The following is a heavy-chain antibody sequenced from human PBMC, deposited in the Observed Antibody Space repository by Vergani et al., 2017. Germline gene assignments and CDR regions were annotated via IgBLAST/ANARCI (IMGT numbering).Heavy chain of an antibody. CDR3: ARVGRLYYYDSSGYYFYGMGV. CDR2: ISSSSSYI. Sequence: EVQLVESGGGLVKPGGSLRLSCAASGFTFSSYSMNWVRQAPGKGLEWVSSISSSSSYIYYADSVKGRFTISRDNAKNSLYLQMNSLRAEDTAVYYCARVGRLYYYDSSGYYFYGMGVWGQGTTVTVSS. V-gene: IGHV3-21*01. CDR1: GFTFSSYS. J-gene: IGHJ6*02. D-gene: IGHD3-22*01.